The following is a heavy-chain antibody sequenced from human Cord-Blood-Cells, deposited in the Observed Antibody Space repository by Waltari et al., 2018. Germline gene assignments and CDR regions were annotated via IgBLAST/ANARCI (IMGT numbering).Heavy chain of an antibody. CDR3: ARDSRIAARAFDI. J-gene: IGHJ3*02. V-gene: IGHV1-2*02. D-gene: IGHD6-6*01. Sequence: VRQAPGQGLEWMGWINPNSGGTNYAQKFQGRVTMTRDTSISTAYMELSRLRSDDTAVYYCARDSRIAARAFDIWGQGTMVTVSS. CDR2: INPNSGGT.